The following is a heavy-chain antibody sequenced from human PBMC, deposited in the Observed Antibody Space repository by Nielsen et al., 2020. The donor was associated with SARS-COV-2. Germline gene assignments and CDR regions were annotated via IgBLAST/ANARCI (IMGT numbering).Heavy chain of an antibody. D-gene: IGHD3-22*01. J-gene: IGHJ3*02. Sequence: GGSLRLSCAASGFTFDDYAMHWVRHAPGTGLEWVSGISWNSGSIGYADSVKGRFTISRDNAKNSLYLQMNSLRAEDTALYYCSSGDAFDIWGQGTMVTVSS. V-gene: IGHV3-9*01. CDR3: SSGDAFDI. CDR1: GFTFDDYA. CDR2: ISWNSGSI.